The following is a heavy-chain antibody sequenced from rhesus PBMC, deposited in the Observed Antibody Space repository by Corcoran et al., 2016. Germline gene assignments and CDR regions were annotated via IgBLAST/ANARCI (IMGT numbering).Heavy chain of an antibody. CDR3: ARDVSVAAKGDFDY. Sequence: QLQLQESGPGLVKPSETLSVTCAVSGGSISSSYWSWIRQAPGKGLEWIGYIYVSGSSTNYNPSLKSRGALSVDTSNTQLSLKLSSVTTADTAVYYCARDVSVAAKGDFDYWGQGVLVTVSS. D-gene: IGHD4-29*01. CDR1: GGSISSSY. J-gene: IGHJ4*01. V-gene: IGHV4-169*02. CDR2: IYVSGSST.